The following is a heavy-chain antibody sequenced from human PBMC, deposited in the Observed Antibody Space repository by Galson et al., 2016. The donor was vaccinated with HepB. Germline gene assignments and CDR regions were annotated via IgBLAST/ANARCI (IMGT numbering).Heavy chain of an antibody. Sequence: SLRLSCAASGFTFSSYGIHWVRQAPGKGLEWVAIIWYDGTNKYYAESVKGRFTISRDNSKNTLYLQMNSLRAEDTAVYYCARDRSRRRIYDILSPHGIDVCGQGTTVTVSS. V-gene: IGHV3-33*01. CDR3: ARDRSRRRIYDILSPHGIDV. D-gene: IGHD3-9*01. CDR2: IWYDGTNK. CDR1: GFTFSSYG. J-gene: IGHJ6*02.